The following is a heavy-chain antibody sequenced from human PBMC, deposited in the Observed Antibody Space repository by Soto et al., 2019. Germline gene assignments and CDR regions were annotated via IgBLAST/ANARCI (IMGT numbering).Heavy chain of an antibody. J-gene: IGHJ6*02. Sequence: GASVKVSCKASGYTFTSYDINWVRQATGQGLEWMGWLNPNSGNTGYAQKFQGRVTMTRNTSISTAYMVLSSLRSEDTAVYYCARALLGSSWYPSYYYYYYGMDVWGQGTTVTVSS. CDR2: LNPNSGNT. CDR1: GYTFTSYD. D-gene: IGHD6-13*01. CDR3: ARALLGSSWYPSYYYYYYGMDV. V-gene: IGHV1-8*01.